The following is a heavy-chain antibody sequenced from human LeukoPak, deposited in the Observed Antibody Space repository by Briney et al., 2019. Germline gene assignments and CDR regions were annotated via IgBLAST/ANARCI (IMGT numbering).Heavy chain of an antibody. CDR2: IIPIFGTA. V-gene: IGHV1-69*13. D-gene: IGHD6-19*01. CDR3: ARGAPIRVAVAATFDP. CDR1: GGTFSSYA. J-gene: IGHJ5*02. Sequence: SVKVSCKASGGTFSSYAISWVRQAPGQGLEWMGGIIPIFGTANYAQKFQGRVTITADESTSTAYMELSSLRSEDTAVYYCARGAPIRVAVAATFDPWGQGTLVTVSS.